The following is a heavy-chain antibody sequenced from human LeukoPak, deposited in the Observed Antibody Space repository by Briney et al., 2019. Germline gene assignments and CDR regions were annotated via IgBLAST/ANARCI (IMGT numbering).Heavy chain of an antibody. CDR3: AKADFMTPTFYYFYYMGV. Sequence: PGGSLRLSCEASGLTFTSYAMNWVRQAPGKGLEWVSAISGGGGATYYADPVKGRFTISRDNSKNTLYLQMNSLRADDTAVYYCAKADFMTPTFYYFYYMGVWGKGTTVTVSS. V-gene: IGHV3-23*01. D-gene: IGHD3-3*01. J-gene: IGHJ6*03. CDR2: ISGGGGAT. CDR1: GLTFTSYA.